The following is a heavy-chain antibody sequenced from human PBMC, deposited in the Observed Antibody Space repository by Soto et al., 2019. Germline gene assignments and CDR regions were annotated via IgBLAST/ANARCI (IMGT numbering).Heavy chain of an antibody. CDR2: ISWNSGTI. J-gene: IGHJ6*02. Sequence: EVQLVESGGGLVQPGRSLRLSCAASRFSFDDYAMHWVRQAPGKGLEWVSGISWNSGTIYYADSLKGRFTISRDDAKNSLYLQMNSLRAEETAFYYCAKDMRGGSSSSRYFYGMDVCGQGTTVTVSS. CDR3: AKDMRGGSSSSRYFYGMDV. D-gene: IGHD6-13*01. CDR1: RFSFDDYA. V-gene: IGHV3-9*01.